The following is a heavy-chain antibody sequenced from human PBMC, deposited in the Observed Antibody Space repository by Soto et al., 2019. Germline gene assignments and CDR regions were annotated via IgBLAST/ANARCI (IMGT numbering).Heavy chain of an antibody. CDR1: GFTFSSYA. CDR3: ARDMKFTSDY. J-gene: IGHJ4*02. CDR2: ISGSGGST. V-gene: IGHV3-23*01. Sequence: EVQLLESGGGLVQPGGSLRLSCAASGFTFSSYAMSWVRQAPGKGLEWVSAISGSGGSTYYADSVKGRFTISRDGSKRTVFLQMNSLRGEDTAVYYCARDMKFTSDYWGQGALVTVSS.